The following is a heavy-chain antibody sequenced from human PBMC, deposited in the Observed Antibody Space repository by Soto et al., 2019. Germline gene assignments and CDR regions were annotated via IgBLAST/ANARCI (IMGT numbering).Heavy chain of an antibody. J-gene: IGHJ4*02. V-gene: IGHV4-34*01. CDR3: ARVYGSGDFPD. D-gene: IGHD3-10*01. CDR2: INDRGST. CDR1: GGSFSSYY. Sequence: QVQLQQWGAGLLKPSETLSLTCAVYGGSFSSYYWSWIRQPPGKGLEWIGEINDRGSTKYKSSLKSRVTISVDTSKTQFSLKLTSVTAADTAVYYCARVYGSGDFPDWGQRTLVTVSS.